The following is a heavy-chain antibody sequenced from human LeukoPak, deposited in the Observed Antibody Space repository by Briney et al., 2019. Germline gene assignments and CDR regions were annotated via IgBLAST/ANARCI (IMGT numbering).Heavy chain of an antibody. CDR3: ARDLDGAAAGTGAFDI. CDR2: IIPIFGTA. Sequence: SVKVSRKASGGTFSSYAISWVRQAPGQGLEWMGGIIPIFGTANYAQKFQGRVTITTDESTSTAYMELSSLRSEDTAVYYCARDLDGAAAGTGAFDIWGQGTMVTVSS. J-gene: IGHJ3*02. D-gene: IGHD6-13*01. V-gene: IGHV1-69*05. CDR1: GGTFSSYA.